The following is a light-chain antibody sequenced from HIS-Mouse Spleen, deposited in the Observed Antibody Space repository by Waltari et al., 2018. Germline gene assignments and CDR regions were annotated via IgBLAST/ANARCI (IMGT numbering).Light chain of an antibody. CDR1: QSVSSSY. CDR3: QQYGSSPPT. J-gene: IGKJ1*01. CDR2: GAS. Sequence: EIVLTQSPGTLSLSPGERATLSCRASQSVSSSYLAWYQQKPGQAPRLLIYGASGRATGIPGRFSGSGSGTDFTLTISRLEPEDFAVYYCQQYGSSPPTFGQGTKVEIK. V-gene: IGKV3-20*01.